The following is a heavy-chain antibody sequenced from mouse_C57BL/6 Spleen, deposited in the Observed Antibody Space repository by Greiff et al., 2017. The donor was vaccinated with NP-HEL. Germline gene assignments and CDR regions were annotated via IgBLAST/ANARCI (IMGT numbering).Heavy chain of an antibody. V-gene: IGHV1-64*01. D-gene: IGHD1-1*01. CDR3: ARDYGSSSYFDY. Sequence: QVQLQQPGAELVKPGASVKLSCKASGYTFTSYWMHWVKQRPGQGLEWIGMIHPNSGSTNYNEKFKSKATLTVDKSSSTAYMQLSSLTSEDSAVYYCARDYGSSSYFDYWGQGTTPTVSS. CDR1: GYTFTSYW. CDR2: IHPNSGST. J-gene: IGHJ2*01.